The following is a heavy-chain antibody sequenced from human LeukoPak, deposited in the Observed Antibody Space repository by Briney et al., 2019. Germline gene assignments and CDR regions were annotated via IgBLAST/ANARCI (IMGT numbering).Heavy chain of an antibody. CDR3: ARVRPHYYGDYDLDY. CDR1: GGSISSGGYY. D-gene: IGHD4-17*01. V-gene: IGHV4-31*03. J-gene: IGHJ4*02. CDR2: IYYSGST. Sequence: SETLSLICTVSGGSISSGGYYWSWIRQHPGKGLEWIGYIYYSGSTYYNPSLKSRVTISVDTSKNQFSLKLSSVTAADTAVYYCARVRPHYYGDYDLDYWGQGTLVTVSS.